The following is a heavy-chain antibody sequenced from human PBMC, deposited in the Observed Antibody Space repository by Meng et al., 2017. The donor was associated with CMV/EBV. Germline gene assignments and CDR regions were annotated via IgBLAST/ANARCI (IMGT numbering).Heavy chain of an antibody. CDR2: IYYSGST. D-gene: IGHD1-26*01. CDR3: AKTSGSYGGGFDY. J-gene: IGHJ4*02. CDR1: GGSVSSGSYY. Sequence: SETLSLTCTVSGGSVSSGSYYWSWIRQPPGKGLEWIGYIYYSGSTNYNPSLKSRVTISVDTSKNQFSLKLSSVTAADTAVYYCAKTSGSYGGGFDYWGQGTLVTVSS. V-gene: IGHV4-61*01.